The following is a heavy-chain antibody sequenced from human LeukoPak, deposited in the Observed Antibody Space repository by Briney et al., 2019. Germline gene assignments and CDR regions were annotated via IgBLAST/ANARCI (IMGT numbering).Heavy chain of an antibody. Sequence: PSETLSLTCSVSGGSISTSSYWGWIRQPPEKGLEWIVTIYYSGNTYYNPSLKSRVAISVDASKNQLSLKLSSVTAADTAVYYCARRSRETIDWSFDYWGQGTLVTVSS. CDR1: GGSISTSSY. CDR3: ARRSRETIDWSFDY. CDR2: IYYSGNT. V-gene: IGHV4-39*01. J-gene: IGHJ4*02. D-gene: IGHD3-9*01.